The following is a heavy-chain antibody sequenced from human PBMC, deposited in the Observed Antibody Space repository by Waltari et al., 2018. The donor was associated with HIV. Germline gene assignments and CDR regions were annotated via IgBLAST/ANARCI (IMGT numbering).Heavy chain of an antibody. J-gene: IGHJ2*01. CDR1: GFTFSSFW. Sequence: LLESGGGMVQPGGSLRLSCAASGFTFSSFWMNWVRQTPGKGQGWVANMNQDEAEKDYVDSLKGRFAISRDNAKNSLYLQMNSLRAEETGVYYGARGALWSRDWYFDLWGRGTLGTVSS. D-gene: IGHD2-21*01. CDR2: MNQDEAEK. CDR3: ARGALWSRDWYFDL. V-gene: IGHV3-7*01.